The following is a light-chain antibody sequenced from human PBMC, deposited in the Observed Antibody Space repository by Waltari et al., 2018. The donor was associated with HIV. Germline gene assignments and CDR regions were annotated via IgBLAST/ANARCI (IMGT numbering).Light chain of an antibody. CDR3: VTWDGSLSAVL. J-gene: IGLJ3*02. CDR2: QTG. Sequence: QSVLTQPPSVSAAPGQKVTISCSGSTSNIGNYFVSWYQHLPGTAPKLLIFQTGKLPSEIPDRFSGSKSGTTATLAITGLQTGDEADYYCVTWDGSLSAVLFGGGTRLTVL. CDR1: TSNIGNYF. V-gene: IGLV1-51*01.